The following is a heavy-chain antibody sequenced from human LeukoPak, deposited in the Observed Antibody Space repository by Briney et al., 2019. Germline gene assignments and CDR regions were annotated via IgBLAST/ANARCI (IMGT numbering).Heavy chain of an antibody. CDR2: INHSGST. V-gene: IGHV4-34*01. J-gene: IGHJ4*02. Sequence: SETLSLTCAVNGGSFSGYYWSWIRQPPGKGLEWIGEINHSGSTNYNPSLKSRVTISVDTSKNQFSLKLSSVTAADTAVYYCARPQGYQLLDFEYWGQGTLVTVSS. CDR3: ARPQGYQLLDFEY. CDR1: GGSFSGYY. D-gene: IGHD2-2*01.